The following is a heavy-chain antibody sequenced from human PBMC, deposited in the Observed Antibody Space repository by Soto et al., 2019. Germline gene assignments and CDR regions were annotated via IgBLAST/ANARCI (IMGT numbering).Heavy chain of an antibody. Sequence: QVQLVESGGGLVKPGGSLRLSCAASGFTFSDYYMSWIRQAPGKGLEWVSYISTSGSTINYADSVKGRFTISRDNAKNSQYLQMNNLGTEDTAEYSCARVPPPRDYWGQGTLVTVSS. J-gene: IGHJ4*02. CDR2: ISTSGSTI. V-gene: IGHV3-11*01. CDR1: GFTFSDYY. CDR3: ARVPPPRDY.